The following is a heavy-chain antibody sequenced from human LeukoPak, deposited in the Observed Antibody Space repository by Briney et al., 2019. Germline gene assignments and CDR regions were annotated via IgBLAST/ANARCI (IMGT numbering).Heavy chain of an antibody. Sequence: SETLSLTCTVSGGSISSSSYYWGWIRQPPGKGLEWIGSIYYSGSTYYNPSLKSRVTISVDTSKNQFSLKLSSVTAADTAVYYCAKYSSSWYGRSNLDYWGQGTLVTVSS. J-gene: IGHJ4*02. D-gene: IGHD6-13*01. CDR1: GGSISSSSYY. CDR3: AKYSSSWYGRSNLDY. V-gene: IGHV4-39*07. CDR2: IYYSGST.